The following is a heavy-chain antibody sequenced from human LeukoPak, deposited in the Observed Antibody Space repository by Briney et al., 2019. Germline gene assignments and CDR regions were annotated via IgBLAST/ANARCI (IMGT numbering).Heavy chain of an antibody. CDR2: IYYSGST. Sequence: SSETLSLTCTVSGGSISSYYWSWIRQPPGKGLEWIGYIYYSGSTNYNPSLKSRVTISVDTSKNQFSLKLSSVTAADKAVYYCARFIRGDSSSRRRAFDYWGQGTLVTVSS. CDR1: GGSISSYY. CDR3: ARFIRGDSSSRRRAFDY. D-gene: IGHD6-6*01. V-gene: IGHV4-59*01. J-gene: IGHJ4*02.